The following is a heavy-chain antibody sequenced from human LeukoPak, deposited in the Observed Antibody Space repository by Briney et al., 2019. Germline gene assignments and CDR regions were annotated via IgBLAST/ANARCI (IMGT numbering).Heavy chain of an antibody. J-gene: IGHJ4*02. CDR1: GFTFSHYW. CDR3: AGLPDPG. CDR2: INLGGSDP. V-gene: IGHV3-74*03. Sequence: GGSLRLSCAASGFTFSHYWMHWVRQAPGKGLLWVSRINLGGSDPTYADSVKGRFTISRDNAKNTLYLQMNSLRAEDSAVYFCAGLPDPGWGQGTLVTVSS.